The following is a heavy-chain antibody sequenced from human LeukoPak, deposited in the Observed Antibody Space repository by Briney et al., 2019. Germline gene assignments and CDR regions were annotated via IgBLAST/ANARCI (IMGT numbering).Heavy chain of an antibody. J-gene: IGHJ4*02. Sequence: GGSLRLSCAASKFAFSTSAMSWVRQAPGKGLEWVSAISGSGANTYYVDSVKGRFTISRDNSKNTLYLEMSSLRSDDTAVYYCAKESQTYYDIMTGYPNYYFDYWGQGTLVTVSS. CDR2: ISGSGANT. D-gene: IGHD3-9*01. V-gene: IGHV3-23*01. CDR1: KFAFSTSA. CDR3: AKESQTYYDIMTGYPNYYFDY.